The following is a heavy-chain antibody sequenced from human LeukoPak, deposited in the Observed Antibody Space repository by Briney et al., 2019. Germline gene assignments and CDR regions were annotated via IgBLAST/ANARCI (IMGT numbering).Heavy chain of an antibody. CDR3: AREEYQLLGWFDP. D-gene: IGHD2-2*01. Sequence: ASVKVSCKASGGTFSSYAISWVRQAPGQGLEWMGGIIPIFGTANYAQKFQGRVTITTDESTSTAYMELSSLRSEDTAVYYCAREEYQLLGWFDPWGQGTLVAVSS. V-gene: IGHV1-69*05. CDR2: IIPIFGTA. CDR1: GGTFSSYA. J-gene: IGHJ5*02.